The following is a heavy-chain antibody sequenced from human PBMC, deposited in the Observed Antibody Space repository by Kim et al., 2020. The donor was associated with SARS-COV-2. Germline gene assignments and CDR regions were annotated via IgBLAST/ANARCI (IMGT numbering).Heavy chain of an antibody. CDR2: IYRAGTT. J-gene: IGHJ6*02. V-gene: IGHV3-53*01. CDR1: GFTAIRNY. CDR3: ASPSSSIYSYGMDV. D-gene: IGHD2-15*01. Sequence: GGSLRLSCAGSGFTAIRNYVTWVRQAPGKGLEWVSVIYRAGTTYYADSVKGRFSISRDNSEKMVYLQMNSLRVEDTATYYCASPSSSIYSYGMDVWGQGTSVIVSS.